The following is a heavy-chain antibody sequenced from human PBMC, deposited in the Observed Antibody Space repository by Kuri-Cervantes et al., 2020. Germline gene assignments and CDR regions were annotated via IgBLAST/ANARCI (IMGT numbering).Heavy chain of an antibody. Sequence: GGSLRLSCAASGFTFSRYAMSWVRQAPGNWLEWVSAISGSGGSTYYADSVKGRFTISRDNSKNTLYLQMNSLRAEDTAVYYCAKDLVTMVRGVFDYWGQGTLVTVSS. CDR2: ISGSGGST. V-gene: IGHV3-23*01. J-gene: IGHJ4*02. CDR1: GFTFSRYA. CDR3: AKDLVTMVRGVFDY. D-gene: IGHD3-10*01.